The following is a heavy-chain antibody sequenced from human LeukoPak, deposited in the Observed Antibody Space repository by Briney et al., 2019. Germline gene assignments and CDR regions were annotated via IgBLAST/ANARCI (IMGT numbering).Heavy chain of an antibody. V-gene: IGHV3-48*03. CDR2: ITSSGSTT. D-gene: IGHD6-19*01. J-gene: IGHJ4*02. CDR3: ARRVAGFMAD. CDR1: GFTFSSYE. Sequence: PGGSLRLSCAAPGFTFSSYEMKWVRQAPGKGLEWVSYITSSGSTTYYADSVKGRFTISRDNTKNTVYLQMNSLRAVDTAVYYCARRVAGFMADWGQGTLVTVSS.